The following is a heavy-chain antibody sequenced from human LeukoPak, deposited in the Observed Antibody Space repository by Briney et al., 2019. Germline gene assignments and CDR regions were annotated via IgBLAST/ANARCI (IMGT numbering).Heavy chain of an antibody. D-gene: IGHD6-13*01. V-gene: IGHV4-34*01. J-gene: IGHJ5*02. Sequence: SETLSLTCAVDGGSFSGYYWSWIRQPPGKGLEWIGEINHSGSTNYNPSLKSRVTISVDTSKNQFSLKLSSVTAADTAVYYCARGTRGSSWYNWFDPWGQGTLVTVSS. CDR2: INHSGST. CDR3: ARGTRGSSWYNWFDP. CDR1: GGSFSGYY.